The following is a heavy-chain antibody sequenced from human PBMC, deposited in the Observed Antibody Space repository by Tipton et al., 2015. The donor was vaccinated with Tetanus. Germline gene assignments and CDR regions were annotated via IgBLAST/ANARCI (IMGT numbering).Heavy chain of an antibody. J-gene: IGHJ6*02. CDR3: ARDASGAGYGMDV. CDR1: GFSFSSYG. V-gene: IGHV3-30*03. CDR2: ISSDGSDT. Sequence: SLRLSCAASGFSFSSYGMHWVRQAPGKGLAWVSLISSDGSDTYSADSVKGRFTISRDNSKNTLYLQMNSLRAEDTAVYYCARDASGAGYGMDVWGQGTTVTVSS. D-gene: IGHD1-1*01.